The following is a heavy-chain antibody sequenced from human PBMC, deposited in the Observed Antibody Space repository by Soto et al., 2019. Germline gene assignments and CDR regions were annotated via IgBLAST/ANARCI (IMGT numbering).Heavy chain of an antibody. D-gene: IGHD1-26*01. CDR1: GFTFSSYW. Sequence: EVQLVESGGGLVQPGGSLRLSCAASGFTFSSYWMSWVRQAPGKGLEWVANIKHDGSEKYYVDSVKGRFTISRDNAMNSLYLQMNSLRAEDTAVYYCAGSGPWERQVGFDYLGQGTLVTVSS. CDR3: AGSGPWERQVGFDY. V-gene: IGHV3-7*03. J-gene: IGHJ4*02. CDR2: IKHDGSEK.